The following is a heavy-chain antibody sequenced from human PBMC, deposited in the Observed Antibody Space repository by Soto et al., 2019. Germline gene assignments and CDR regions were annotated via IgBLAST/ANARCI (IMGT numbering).Heavy chain of an antibody. Sequence: GXSVKVSCKASGYTLTGYYMHWVRQAPGQGLEWMGWINPNSGGTNYAQKFQGRVTMTRDTSISTAYMELSRLRSDDTAVYYCAQGGLVVVAATPFHFDYWGQGTLVTV. CDR3: AQGGLVVVAATPFHFDY. D-gene: IGHD2-15*01. CDR2: INPNSGGT. J-gene: IGHJ4*02. V-gene: IGHV1-2*02. CDR1: GYTLTGYY.